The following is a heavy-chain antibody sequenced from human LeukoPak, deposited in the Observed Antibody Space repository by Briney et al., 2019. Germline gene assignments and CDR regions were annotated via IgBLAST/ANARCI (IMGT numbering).Heavy chain of an antibody. CDR2: IYYTGST. V-gene: IGHV4-59*01. J-gene: IGHJ6*03. CDR3: ARVVYSGYDFRGAMDV. D-gene: IGHD5-12*01. CDR1: GGSISSYY. Sequence: PSETLPLTSTISGGSISSYYWSWIRQPPGKGLEWIGYIYYTGSTNHNPSLKSRVTISVDTSKSQFSLKLSSVTAADTAVYYCARVVYSGYDFRGAMDVWGKGTTVTVSS.